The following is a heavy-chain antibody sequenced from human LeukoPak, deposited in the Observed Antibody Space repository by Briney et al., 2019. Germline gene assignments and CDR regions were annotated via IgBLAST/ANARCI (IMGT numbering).Heavy chain of an antibody. CDR1: GFTFSSHS. V-gene: IGHV3-21*06. D-gene: IGHD4-17*01. CDR2: IRKSSAST. CDR3: ARGQGFGDYED. J-gene: IGHJ4*02. Sequence: GGSLRLSCVASGFTFSSHSMNWVRQAPGKGLEWVSSIRKSSASTYYADSVKGRFTISRDDAKNSLYLQMNSLRAEDTAVYYCARGQGFGDYEDWGQGTLVTVSS.